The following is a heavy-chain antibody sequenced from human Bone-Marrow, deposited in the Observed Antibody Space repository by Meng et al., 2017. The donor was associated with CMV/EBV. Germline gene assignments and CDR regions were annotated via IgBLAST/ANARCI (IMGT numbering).Heavy chain of an antibody. J-gene: IGHJ6*02. D-gene: IGHD6-6*01. CDR1: GGSDDY. V-gene: IGHV4-34*01. CDR3: ARDEQLVNSVYYYYYGMDV. Sequence: SETLSLTCAVYGGSDDYWNWIRQFPGKGLEWIGEINQSGSTNYNPSLKSRVTISVDTSKNQFSLRLNAVTAADTAVYYCARDEQLVNSVYYYYYGMDVWGQGTTVTVSS. CDR2: INQSGST.